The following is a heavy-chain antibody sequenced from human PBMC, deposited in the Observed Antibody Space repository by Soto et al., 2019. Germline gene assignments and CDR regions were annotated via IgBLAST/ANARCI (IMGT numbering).Heavy chain of an antibody. Sequence: ASHSLSVASTVSGGSVRVSRDAGRWRRQPQGKGLEWIGYIYYSGSTNYNPSLKSRVTISVDTSKNQFSLKLSSVTAADTAVYYCARDTTELWYNYGMDVWGQGTPVTSP. V-gene: IGHV4-61*01. D-gene: IGHD3-16*01. J-gene: IGHJ6*02. CDR2: IYYSGST. CDR1: GGSVRVSRDA. CDR3: ARDTTELWYNYGMDV.